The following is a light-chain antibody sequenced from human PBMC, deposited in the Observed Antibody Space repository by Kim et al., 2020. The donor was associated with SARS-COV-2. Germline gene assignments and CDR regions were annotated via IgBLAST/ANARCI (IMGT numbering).Light chain of an antibody. V-gene: IGKV1-39*01. J-gene: IGKJ5*01. CDR3: RQSYSNPIT. Sequence: DIQMTQSPSSLSASVGDRVTITCRASQSISRYLDWYQRKPGKAPNLLIYTASSLRSGVPSRFSGSGSGTDFTLTISSLQPEDFATYYCRQSYSNPITFGQGTRLEIK. CDR1: QSISRY. CDR2: TAS.